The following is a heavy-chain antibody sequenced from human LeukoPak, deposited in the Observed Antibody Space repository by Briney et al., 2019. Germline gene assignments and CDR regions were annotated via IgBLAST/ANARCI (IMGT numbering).Heavy chain of an antibody. V-gene: IGHV3-30-3*01. CDR1: GFTFRNYV. Sequence: GGSLRLSCAASGFTFRNYVIHWVRQAPGKGLEWVAVISYDGSNEYYADSVKGRFTISRDNSKNTLYLQMNSLRAEDTAVYYCARGKAEFDPWGQGTLVTVSS. CDR3: ARGKAEFDP. J-gene: IGHJ5*02. D-gene: IGHD6-13*01. CDR2: ISYDGSNE.